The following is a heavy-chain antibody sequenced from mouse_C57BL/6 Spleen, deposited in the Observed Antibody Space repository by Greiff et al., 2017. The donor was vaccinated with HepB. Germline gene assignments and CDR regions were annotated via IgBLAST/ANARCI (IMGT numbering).Heavy chain of an antibody. CDR2: IDPETGGT. D-gene: IGHD2-2*01. J-gene: IGHJ4*01. CDR1: GYTFTDYE. Sequence: VQLQESGAELVRPGASVTLSCKASGYTFTDYEMHWVKQTPVHGLEWIGAIDPETGGTAYNQKFKGKAILTADKSSSTAYMELRSLTSEDSAVYYCTRRAVTTSAMDYWGQGTSVTVSS. V-gene: IGHV1-15*01. CDR3: TRRAVTTSAMDY.